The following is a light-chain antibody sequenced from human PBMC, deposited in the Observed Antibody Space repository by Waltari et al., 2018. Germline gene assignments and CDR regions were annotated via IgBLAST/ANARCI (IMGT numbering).Light chain of an antibody. J-gene: IGKJ4*01. V-gene: IGKV3-15*01. CDR2: AAS. Sequence: EIVVTQSPATVSVSPGERVTLSCRTSQSASGNFAWYQQKPGQPPRLLIYAASSRASGVPVRFSASGSGTEFTLTISSLQSEDSAVYYCQQYHNWPPLTFGGGTK. CDR1: QSASGN. CDR3: QQYHNWPPLT.